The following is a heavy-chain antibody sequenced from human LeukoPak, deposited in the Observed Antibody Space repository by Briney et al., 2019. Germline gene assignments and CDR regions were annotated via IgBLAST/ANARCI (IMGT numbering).Heavy chain of an antibody. CDR2: IYTSGST. Sequence: PSETLSLTCTVSGGSISSYYWSWVRQPAGKGLEWIGRIYTSGSTNYNPSLKSCVTMSVDKSKNQFSLKLSSVTAADTAVYYCATQGIFGDTSYWGQGTLVTVSS. J-gene: IGHJ4*02. D-gene: IGHD3-3*01. CDR3: ATQGIFGDTSY. CDR1: GGSISSYY. V-gene: IGHV4-4*07.